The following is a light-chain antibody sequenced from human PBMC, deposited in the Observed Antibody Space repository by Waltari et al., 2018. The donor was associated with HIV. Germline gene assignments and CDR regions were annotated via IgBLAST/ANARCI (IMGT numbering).Light chain of an antibody. CDR2: WAS. Sequence: DIVMTQSPDSLAVSLGERATINCKSSQSVVYSSNNKNYLAWYQQKPGQPPKLLIYWASTRDSGVPDRFSGSGSGTDFTLTISSLQAEDVAVYYCQQYYSTPPWTFGQGTKVEIK. CDR3: QQYYSTPPWT. CDR1: QSVVYSSNNKNY. J-gene: IGKJ1*01. V-gene: IGKV4-1*01.